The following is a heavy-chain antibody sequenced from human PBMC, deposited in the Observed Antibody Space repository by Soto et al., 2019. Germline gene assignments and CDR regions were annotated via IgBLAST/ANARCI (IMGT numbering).Heavy chain of an antibody. CDR1: GGSISSGDYY. J-gene: IGHJ5*02. Sequence: PSETLSLTCTVSGGSISSGDYYWSWIRQPPGKGLEWIGSIYYSGSTYYNPSLKSRVTISVDTSKNQFSLKLSSVTAADTAVYYCARVFSDSSSFFDPWGQGTLVTVSS. CDR3: ARVFSDSSSFFDP. D-gene: IGHD6-13*01. V-gene: IGHV4-30-4*01. CDR2: IYYSGST.